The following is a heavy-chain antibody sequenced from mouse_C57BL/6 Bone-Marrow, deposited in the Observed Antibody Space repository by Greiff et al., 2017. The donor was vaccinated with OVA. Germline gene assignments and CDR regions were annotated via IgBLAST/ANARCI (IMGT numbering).Heavy chain of an antibody. CDR1: GYTFTSYV. CDR2: IYPYNDGT. J-gene: IGHJ3*01. D-gene: IGHD2-3*01. Sequence: EVQGVESGPELVKPGASVKMSCKASGYTFTSYVMHWVKQKPGQGLEWIGYIYPYNDGTKYNEKFKGKATLTSDKSSSTAYMELSSLTSEDSAVYYCARADGYYLFAYWGQGTLVTVSA. V-gene: IGHV1-14*01. CDR3: ARADGYYLFAY.